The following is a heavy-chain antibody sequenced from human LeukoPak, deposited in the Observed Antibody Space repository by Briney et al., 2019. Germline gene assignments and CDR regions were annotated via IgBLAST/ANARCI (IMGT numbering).Heavy chain of an antibody. CDR2: INHSGST. CDR3: ARGMKQWLVHYYYYYYTDV. CDR1: GGSFSGYY. V-gene: IGHV4-34*01. Sequence: PSETLSLTCAVYGGSFSGYYWSWIRQPPGQGLEWIGEINHSGSTNCNPSLKSRVTISVDTSKNQFSLKLSSVTAADTAVYYCARGMKQWLVHYYYYYYTDVWGKGTTVTVSS. J-gene: IGHJ6*03. D-gene: IGHD6-19*01.